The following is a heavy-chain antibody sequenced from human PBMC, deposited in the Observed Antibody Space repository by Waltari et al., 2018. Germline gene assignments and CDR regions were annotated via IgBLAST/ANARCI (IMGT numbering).Heavy chain of an antibody. V-gene: IGHV1-24*01. CDR3: ATVFYSGSPFDY. Sequence: QVQLVQSGAEVKKPGASVTVSCKVSGYTLTEFSMHWVRQAPGKGLEWMGGFDPEDGETIYAQKFQGRVTMTEDTSTDTAYMELSSLRSEDTAVYYCATVFYSGSPFDYWGQGTLVTVSS. J-gene: IGHJ4*02. CDR2: FDPEDGET. D-gene: IGHD1-26*01. CDR1: GYTLTEFS.